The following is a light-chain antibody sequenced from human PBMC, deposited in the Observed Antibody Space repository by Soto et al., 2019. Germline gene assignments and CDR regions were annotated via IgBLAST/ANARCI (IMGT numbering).Light chain of an antibody. Sequence: ENVLTQSPVTLSLSPGERATLSCRASQSVTSNKVAWFQQKPGQAPRLLIRAASCRATGIPDRFSGSGSATDFTLTISRLEPEDFAVYYCQQYGSPPPYTFGQGTKLEIK. CDR2: AAS. V-gene: IGKV3-20*01. J-gene: IGKJ2*01. CDR1: QSVTSNK. CDR3: QQYGSPPPYT.